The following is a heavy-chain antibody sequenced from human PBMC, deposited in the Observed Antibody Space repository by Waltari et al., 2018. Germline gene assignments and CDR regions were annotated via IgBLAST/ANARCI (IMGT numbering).Heavy chain of an antibody. J-gene: IGHJ3*01. V-gene: IGHV3-7*01. Sequence: EVQVVESGGGLVQPGGSLRLSCAASGFSFGSYWMTWVRQAPGRGVEWVTKINRDGSVKHCVDSVEGRFIISSDNAKDSLYLQMNSLRAEDTAVYFCGRDDTHCSGGVCYDAFDLWGQGTIVTVSS. D-gene: IGHD2-8*02. CDR1: GFSFGSYW. CDR3: GRDDTHCSGGVCYDAFDL. CDR2: INRDGSVK.